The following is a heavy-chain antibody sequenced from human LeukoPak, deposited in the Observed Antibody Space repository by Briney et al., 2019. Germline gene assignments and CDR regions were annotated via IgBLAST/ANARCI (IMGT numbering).Heavy chain of an antibody. D-gene: IGHD3-22*01. Sequence: PSQTLSLTCPVYGASISSGSYYWSWIRQPAGKGLEWIGRIYTSGSTNYNPSLKSRVTISVDTSKNQFSLKLSSVTAADTAVYYCAREVAYDSSGYYYNYWGQGTLVTVSS. CDR3: AREVAYDSSGYYYNY. CDR1: GASISSGSYY. CDR2: IYTSGST. V-gene: IGHV4-61*02. J-gene: IGHJ4*02.